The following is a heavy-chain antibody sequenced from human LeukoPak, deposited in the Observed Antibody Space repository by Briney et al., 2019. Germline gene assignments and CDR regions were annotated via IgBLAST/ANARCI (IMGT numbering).Heavy chain of an antibody. J-gene: IGHJ3*02. CDR3: GRDYYDSSGDGAFDI. Sequence: ASVTVSCKASGYTFTGYYMHWVRQAPGQGLEWMGWINPNSGGTNYAQKFQDRVTMTRDTSINTFYMELSRLRSDDTAVYYCGRDYYDSSGDGAFDIWGQGTMVTVSS. CDR2: INPNSGGT. CDR1: GYTFTGYY. D-gene: IGHD3-22*01. V-gene: IGHV1-2*02.